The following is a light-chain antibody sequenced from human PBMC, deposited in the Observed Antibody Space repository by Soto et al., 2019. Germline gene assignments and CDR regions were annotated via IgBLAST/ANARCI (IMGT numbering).Light chain of an antibody. J-gene: IGLJ1*01. CDR3: SSYTSSSLYV. Sequence: QSVLTQPASVSGSPGQSIAISCTGTSSDVGGYNYVSWYQQHPGKAPKLIIYDVSNRPSGVSNRFSGSKSGNAASLTISGLQAEDEADYYCSSYTSSSLYVFGTGTKPPS. V-gene: IGLV2-14*01. CDR2: DVS. CDR1: SSDVGGYNY.